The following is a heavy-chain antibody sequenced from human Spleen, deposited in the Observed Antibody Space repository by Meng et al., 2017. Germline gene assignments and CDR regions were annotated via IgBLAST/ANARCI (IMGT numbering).Heavy chain of an antibody. J-gene: IGHJ3*02. D-gene: IGHD3-9*01. Sequence: SETLSLTCTVSGGSISSGGYYWSWIRHHPGRGLEWIGYINYSGSTYYNPSLKSRVTISIDTSKNQISLNLSSVIAADTAVYYCARPNDILTGGAGTFDIWGQGTMVTVSS. CDR3: ARPNDILTGGAGTFDI. CDR2: INYSGST. V-gene: IGHV4-31*03. CDR1: GGSISSGGYY.